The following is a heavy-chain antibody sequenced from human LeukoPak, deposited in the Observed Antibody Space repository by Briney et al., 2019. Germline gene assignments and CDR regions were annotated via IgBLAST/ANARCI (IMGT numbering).Heavy chain of an antibody. CDR2: ISSSSTYI. CDR1: GFTFSSYS. V-gene: IGHV3-21*01. Sequence: RGSLRLSCAASGFTFSSYSMNWVRQAPGKGLEWVSSISSSSTYIYYADSVKGRFTISRDNAKNSLYLQMNSLRAEDTAVYYCARDRDWNYDYWGQGTLVTVSS. CDR3: ARDRDWNYDY. D-gene: IGHD1-7*01. J-gene: IGHJ4*02.